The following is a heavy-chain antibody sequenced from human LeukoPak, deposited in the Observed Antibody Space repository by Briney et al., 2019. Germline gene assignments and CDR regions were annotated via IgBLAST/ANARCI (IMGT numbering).Heavy chain of an antibody. CDR2: IYYSGST. V-gene: IGHV4-59*08. J-gene: IGHJ4*02. D-gene: IGHD2-15*01. Sequence: SETLSLTCAVYGGSFSGYYWSWIRQPPVKGLEWIGNIYYSGSTNYNPSLKSRVTISVDTSKNQFSLKLSSVTAADTAIYYCARSYCSGGSCWVYFDYWSQGTLVTVSS. CDR1: GGSFSGYY. CDR3: ARSYCSGGSCWVYFDY.